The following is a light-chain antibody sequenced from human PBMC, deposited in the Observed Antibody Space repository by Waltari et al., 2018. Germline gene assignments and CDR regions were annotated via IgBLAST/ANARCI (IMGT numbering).Light chain of an antibody. J-gene: IGLJ3*02. CDR1: SSNIGSNY. CDR2: RNN. CDR3: AAWDDSLSGRV. V-gene: IGLV1-47*01. Sequence: QSVLTQPPSASGTPGQRVTISCSGSSSNIGSNYVYWYQQLPGTAPKLLIYRNNRRPPGLPGRFSGSRAGTSASLAISGLRSEDEADYYCAAWDDSLSGRVFGGGTKLTVL.